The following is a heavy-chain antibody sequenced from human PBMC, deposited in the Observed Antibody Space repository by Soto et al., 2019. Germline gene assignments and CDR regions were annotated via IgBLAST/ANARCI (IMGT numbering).Heavy chain of an antibody. CDR1: GYSISSGYY. CDR2: IYHSGST. V-gene: IGHV4-38-2*01. Sequence: PSETVSLTCAVSGYSISSGYYWGWIRQPPGKGLEWIGSIYHSGSTYYNPSLKSRVTISVDTSKNQFSLKLSSVTAADTAVYYCARGVYYYDSSGYYYFDYWGQGTLVTVSS. J-gene: IGHJ4*02. CDR3: ARGVYYYDSSGYYYFDY. D-gene: IGHD3-22*01.